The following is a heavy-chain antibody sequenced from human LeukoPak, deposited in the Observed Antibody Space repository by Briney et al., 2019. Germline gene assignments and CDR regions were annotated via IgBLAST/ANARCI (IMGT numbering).Heavy chain of an antibody. D-gene: IGHD3-16*01. J-gene: IGHJ6*03. CDR3: AKDLGTFDYMDV. Sequence: GRSLRLSCAASGFTFSSYAMHWVRQAPGKGLEWVAVIWYDGSNKYYADSVKGRFTISRDNSKNTLYLQMNSLRAEDTAVYYCAKDLGTFDYMDVWGKGTTVTVSS. CDR1: GFTFSSYA. V-gene: IGHV3-33*06. CDR2: IWYDGSNK.